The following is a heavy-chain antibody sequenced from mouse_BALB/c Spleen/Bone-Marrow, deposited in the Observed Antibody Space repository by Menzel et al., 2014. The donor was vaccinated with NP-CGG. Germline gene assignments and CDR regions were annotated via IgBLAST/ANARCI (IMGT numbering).Heavy chain of an antibody. Sequence: EVKLVESGGGLVKLGGSLKLSCAASGFTFSSYYMSWVRQTPEKRLELVAAINSNGGSTYYPDTVKGRFTISRDNAKNTLYLQMSSLKSEDTALYYCARLGNDDAMDYWGRGTSVTVSS. CDR2: INSNGGST. CDR1: GFTFSSYY. V-gene: IGHV5-6-2*01. CDR3: ARLGNDDAMDY. D-gene: IGHD2-12*01. J-gene: IGHJ4*01.